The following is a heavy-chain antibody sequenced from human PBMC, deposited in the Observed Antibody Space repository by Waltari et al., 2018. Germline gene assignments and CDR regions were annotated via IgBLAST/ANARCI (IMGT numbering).Heavy chain of an antibody. D-gene: IGHD1-26*01. V-gene: IGHV3-21*01. Sequence: EVQLVESGGGLVKPGGSLRLSCAASGFTFSSSSMNLVRQAPGKGLEWVSSISSSSSYIYYADSVKGRFTISRDNAKNSLYLQMNSLRAEDTAVYSCARDRGSGSSPLDYWGQGTLVTVSS. CDR1: GFTFSSSS. CDR3: ARDRGSGSSPLDY. CDR2: ISSSSSYI. J-gene: IGHJ4*02.